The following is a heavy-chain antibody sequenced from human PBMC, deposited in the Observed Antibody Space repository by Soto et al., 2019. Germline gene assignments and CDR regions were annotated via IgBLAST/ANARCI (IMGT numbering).Heavy chain of an antibody. CDR1: GFTFSSYS. J-gene: IGHJ2*01. Sequence: EVQLVESGGGLVKPGGSLRLSCAASGFTFSSYSMNWVRQAPGKGLEWVSSISSSSSNIYYADSVKGRFTISRDNAKNSLYLQMNSLRAEDTAVYYCARDSGNWGLCWYFDLWGRGTLVTVSS. V-gene: IGHV3-21*01. D-gene: IGHD7-27*01. CDR2: ISSSSSNI. CDR3: ARDSGNWGLCWYFDL.